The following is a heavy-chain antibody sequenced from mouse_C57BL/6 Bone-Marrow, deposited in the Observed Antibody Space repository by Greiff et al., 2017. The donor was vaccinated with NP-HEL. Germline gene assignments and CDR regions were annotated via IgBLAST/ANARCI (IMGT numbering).Heavy chain of an antibody. D-gene: IGHD2-2*01. Sequence: VQLKESGAELVRPGASVKLSCTASGFNIKDDYMHWVKQRPEQGLEWIGWIDPENGDTEYASKFQGKATITADTSSNTAYLQLSSLTSEDTAVYYCTTEGYDDYYAMDYWGQGTSVTVSS. CDR3: TTEGYDDYYAMDY. CDR2: IDPENGDT. J-gene: IGHJ4*01. V-gene: IGHV14-4*01. CDR1: GFNIKDDY.